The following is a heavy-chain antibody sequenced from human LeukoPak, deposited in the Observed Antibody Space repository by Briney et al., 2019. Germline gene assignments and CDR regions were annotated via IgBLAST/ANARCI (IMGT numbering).Heavy chain of an antibody. CDR3: ARDGGPGSGWYLKPELHFDY. CDR1: GYTFTSYG. Sequence: ASVKVSCKASGYTFTSYGISWVRQAPGQGLEWMGWISAYNGNTNYAQKLQGRVTMTTDTSTSTAYMELRSLRSDGTAVYYCARDGGPGSGWYLKPELHFDYWGQGTLVTVSS. D-gene: IGHD6-19*01. CDR2: ISAYNGNT. J-gene: IGHJ4*02. V-gene: IGHV1-18*01.